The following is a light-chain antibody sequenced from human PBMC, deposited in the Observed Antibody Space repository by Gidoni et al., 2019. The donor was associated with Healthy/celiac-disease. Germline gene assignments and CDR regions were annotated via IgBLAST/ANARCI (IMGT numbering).Light chain of an antibody. CDR1: QSVSSSY. CDR3: QQYGSSPRT. V-gene: IGKV3-20*01. CDR2: GAS. Sequence: EIVLTQSPGTLSLSTGEKAPISCRASQSVSSSYLAWYQQKPGQAPRLLIYGASSRATGIPDRFSGSGSGTDFTLTISRLEPEDFAVYYCQQYGSSPRTFGQGTKVEIK. J-gene: IGKJ1*01.